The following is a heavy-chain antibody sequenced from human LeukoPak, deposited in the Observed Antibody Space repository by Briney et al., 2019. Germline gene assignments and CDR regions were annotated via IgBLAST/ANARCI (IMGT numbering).Heavy chain of an antibody. CDR2: IYPADSDT. V-gene: IGHV5-51*01. CDR1: GYNFSNYW. CDR3: ARRRSGSYHSTLDY. J-gene: IGHJ4*02. Sequence: GESLKISCKGSGYNFSNYWIGWVRQMPGKGLEWMGIIYPADSDTRYSPSFQGQVTISADKSISTAYLQWSSLKASDTAMYYCARRRSGSYHSTLDYWGQGTLVTVSS. D-gene: IGHD1-26*01.